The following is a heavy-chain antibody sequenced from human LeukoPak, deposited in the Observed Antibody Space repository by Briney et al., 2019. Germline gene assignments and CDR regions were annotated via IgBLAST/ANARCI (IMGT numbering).Heavy chain of an antibody. CDR2: IYYSGST. Sequence: PSETLSLTCTVSGGSISSYYWSWIRQPPGKGLEWIGYIYYSGSTNYNPSLKSRVTMSVDTSKNQFSLKLSSVTAADTAVYYCAREHRLSMETGWYFDLWGRGTLVTVSS. CDR1: GGSISSYY. V-gene: IGHV4-59*01. D-gene: IGHD3-16*02. CDR3: AREHRLSMETGWYFDL. J-gene: IGHJ2*01.